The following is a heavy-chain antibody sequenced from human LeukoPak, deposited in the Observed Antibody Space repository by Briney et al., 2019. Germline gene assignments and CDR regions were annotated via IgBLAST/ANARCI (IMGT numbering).Heavy chain of an antibody. J-gene: IGHJ5*02. D-gene: IGHD6-19*01. V-gene: IGHV1-18*01. Sequence: ASVKVSCKASGYTFISYGISWVRQAPGQGLEWMGWISAYNGNTNYAQKLQGRVTMTTDTSTSTAYMELRSLRSDDTAVYYCARDREQWLVRNWFDPWGQGTLVTVSS. CDR3: ARDREQWLVRNWFDP. CDR1: GYTFISYG. CDR2: ISAYNGNT.